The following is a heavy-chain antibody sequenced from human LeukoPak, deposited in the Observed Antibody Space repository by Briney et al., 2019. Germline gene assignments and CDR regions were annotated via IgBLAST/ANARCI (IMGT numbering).Heavy chain of an antibody. V-gene: IGHV3-23*01. CDR2: ISGSGGST. D-gene: IGHD5-12*01. Sequence: GGSLRLSCAASGFTFSSYALSCVCQAPGEGLGWVSAISGSGGSTYYADRGKGQFTIPKDNCKNPLYLQMNSLRAEDTAEDYCAIPHRCSGYNRTEYLGLWGRETVVSV. CDR3: AIPHRCSGYNRTEYLGL. CDR1: GFTFSSYA. J-gene: IGHJ4*02.